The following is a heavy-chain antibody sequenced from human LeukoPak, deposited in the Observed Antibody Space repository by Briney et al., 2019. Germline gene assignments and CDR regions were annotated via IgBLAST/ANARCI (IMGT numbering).Heavy chain of an antibody. CDR1: GYTFTSYG. CDR3: ARDADYDYVWGSYRLTPKFDY. Sequence: GASVKVSCKASGYTFTSYGISWVRQGPGQGLEWMGWISAYNGNTNYEQKLQGRVTMTTDTSKSTAYMELRSLRSDDTAVYYCARDADYDYVWGSYRLTPKFDYWGQETLVTVSS. D-gene: IGHD3-16*02. CDR2: ISAYNGNT. J-gene: IGHJ4*02. V-gene: IGHV1-18*01.